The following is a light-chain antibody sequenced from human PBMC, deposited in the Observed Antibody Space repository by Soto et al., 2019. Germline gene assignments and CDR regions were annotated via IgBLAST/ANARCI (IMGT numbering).Light chain of an antibody. V-gene: IGLV2-11*01. J-gene: IGLJ3*02. CDR1: SSDVGGYNY. CDR2: DVG. Sequence: QSALTQPRSVSGSPGQSVTLSCTGTSSDVGGYNYVSWYQQHPGKAPKLVMYDVGKRPSGVPDRFLGSKSGNTASLTISGLQAEDEADYFCCSYAGSYTWVFCGGTKLTVL. CDR3: CSYAGSYTWV.